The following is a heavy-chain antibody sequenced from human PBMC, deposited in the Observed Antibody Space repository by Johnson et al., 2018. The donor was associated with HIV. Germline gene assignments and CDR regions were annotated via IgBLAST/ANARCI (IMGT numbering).Heavy chain of an antibody. V-gene: IGHV3-30*02. CDR3: MVAPRPGDVFDI. D-gene: IGHD2-8*01. Sequence: VQLVESGGGVVRPGGSLRLSCAASQFTFSDYGMHWVRQAPGKGLEWVTFIRYDGSEKSYADSVKGRFTISRDNSKNTLYLQLNSLRVEDTALYYCMVAPRPGDVFDIWGQGTMVVVSS. CDR2: IRYDGSEK. J-gene: IGHJ3*02. CDR1: QFTFSDYG.